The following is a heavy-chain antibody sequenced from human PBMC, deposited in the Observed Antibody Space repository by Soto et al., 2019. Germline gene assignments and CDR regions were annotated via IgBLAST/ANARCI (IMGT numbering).Heavy chain of an antibody. D-gene: IGHD3-10*01. CDR3: ARVKEITMVRGVIKIFDY. CDR1: GGSISSGDYY. CDR2: IYYSGST. J-gene: IGHJ4*02. Sequence: QVQLQESGPGLVKPSQTLSLTCTVSGGSISSGDYYWSWIRQPPGKGLEWIGYIYYSGSTYYNPSLKSRVTISVDTSKNQFSLKLSSVTAADTAVYYCARVKEITMVRGVIKIFDYWGQGTLVTVSS. V-gene: IGHV4-30-4*01.